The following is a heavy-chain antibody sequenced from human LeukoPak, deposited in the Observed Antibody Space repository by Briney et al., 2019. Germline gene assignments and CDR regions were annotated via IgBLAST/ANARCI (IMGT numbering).Heavy chain of an antibody. V-gene: IGHV4-4*07. D-gene: IGHD6-13*01. CDR1: GGSIRSYY. Sequence: SETLSLTCTVSGGSIRSYYWSWIRQPAGKGLEWIGRIYTSGSTNYNPSLESRVTMSVDTSKNQFSLKLSSVTAADTAVYYCAAIHSSSWYDYWGQGTLVTVSS. CDR3: AAIHSSSWYDY. J-gene: IGHJ4*02. CDR2: IYTSGST.